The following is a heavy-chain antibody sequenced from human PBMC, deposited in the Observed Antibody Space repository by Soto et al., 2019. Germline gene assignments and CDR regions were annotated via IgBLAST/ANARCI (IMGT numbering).Heavy chain of an antibody. CDR1: GDPISSSKW. CDR3: ARLNRDYYYYGMDV. Sequence: SETLSLTCAVSGDPISSSKWWTWVRQTPGKGLEWIGKIDQNGITNYNPSLESRVTILKDSSKNQLSLKLTSVTAVDSAVYYCARLNRDYYYYGMDVWDQEXTVTVYS. J-gene: IGHJ6*02. V-gene: IGHV4-4*02. CDR2: IDQNGIT.